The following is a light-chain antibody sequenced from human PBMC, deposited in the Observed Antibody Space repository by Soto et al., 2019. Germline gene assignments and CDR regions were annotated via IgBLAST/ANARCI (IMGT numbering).Light chain of an antibody. J-gene: IGKJ5*01. CDR3: QQRKYWPPIT. CDR1: QSVERY. Sequence: ETVLTQSPAILSLSPGERATLSCRASQSVERYLAWYQQKPGQAPRLLIYDASNRATGIPARFSGSGSGTDFTLTISSLEPEDFAVYYCQQRKYWPPITFGQGTRLEIK. CDR2: DAS. V-gene: IGKV3-11*01.